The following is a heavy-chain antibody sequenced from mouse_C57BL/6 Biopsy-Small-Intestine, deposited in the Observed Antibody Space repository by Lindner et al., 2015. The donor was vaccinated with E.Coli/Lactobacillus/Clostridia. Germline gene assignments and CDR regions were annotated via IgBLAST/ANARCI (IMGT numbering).Heavy chain of an antibody. D-gene: IGHD2-4*01. Sequence: VQLQESGPELVKPGASVKISCKASGYSFSGYYIQWVKQSPEKSLEWIGEINPTTSGATYNQKFKAKATLTVDKSSNTAYMQLKSLTSEDSAVYYCARGDDYDGGFVYWGQGTLVTVSA. V-gene: IGHV1-42*01. CDR3: ARGDDYDGGFVY. J-gene: IGHJ3*01. CDR2: INPTTSGA. CDR1: GYSFSGYY.